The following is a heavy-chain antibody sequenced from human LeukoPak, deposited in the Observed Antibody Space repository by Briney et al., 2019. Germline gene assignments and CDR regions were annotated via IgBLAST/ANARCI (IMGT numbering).Heavy chain of an antibody. V-gene: IGHV3-23*01. Sequence: GGSLRLSCEASGFTFSNYAMNWVRQAPGKGLEWVSGLSGSGDTTKHADSVKGRFAISRVNARNTMYLQMSSLRAADTAVYYCAKASLIIADLYALDVSGRGTMVTVSS. CDR1: GFTFSNYA. D-gene: IGHD3-9*01. CDR2: LSGSGDTT. CDR3: AKASLIIADLYALDV. J-gene: IGHJ3*01.